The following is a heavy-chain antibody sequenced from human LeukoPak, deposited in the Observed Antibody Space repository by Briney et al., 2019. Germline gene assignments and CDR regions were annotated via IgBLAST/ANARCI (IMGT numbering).Heavy chain of an antibody. J-gene: IGHJ4*02. CDR3: ARAEKDDDTAGWVYFDY. V-gene: IGHV3-64*01. D-gene: IGHD3-9*01. CDR1: GFTFSSYA. CDR2: ISSNGGST. Sequence: GGSLRLSCAASGFTFSSYAMHWVRQAPGKGLEYVSAISSNGGSTYYANSVKGRFTISRDNSKNTLYLQMGSLRSEDTAVYYCARAEKDDDTAGWVYFDYWGQGTLVTVSS.